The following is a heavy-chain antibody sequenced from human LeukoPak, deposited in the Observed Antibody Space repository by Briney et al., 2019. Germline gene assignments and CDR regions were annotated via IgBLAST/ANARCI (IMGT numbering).Heavy chain of an antibody. Sequence: SETLSLTCTVYGASISSSYWRWVRQPAGKGLEWLGCIYKSETNNYNPSRKGGVTISVEKSKKHFFLKWRSVKAADTAVYYCAREDTTAWYGADSSGQGTLVSVSS. D-gene: IGHD1-1*01. CDR1: GASISSSY. V-gene: IGHV4-4*07. CDR3: AREDTTAWYGADS. J-gene: IGHJ5*01. CDR2: IYKSETN.